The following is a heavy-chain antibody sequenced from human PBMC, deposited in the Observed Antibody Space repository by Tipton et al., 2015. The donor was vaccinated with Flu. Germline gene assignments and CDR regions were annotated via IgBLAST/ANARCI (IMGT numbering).Heavy chain of an antibody. D-gene: IGHD3-3*01. J-gene: IGHJ5*02. CDR2: IFHSGST. CDR3: ARVSPGVESWFDP. Sequence: GLVKPSETLSLTCSVSGDSMTSSRYYWGRLRQPPGKGLEWIGSIFHSGSTYYNPSLKSRVTISVDTSKNQFSLKLISVTAADTAVYYCARVSPGVESWFDPWGQGTLVTVSS. V-gene: IGHV4-39*07. CDR1: GDSMTSSRYY.